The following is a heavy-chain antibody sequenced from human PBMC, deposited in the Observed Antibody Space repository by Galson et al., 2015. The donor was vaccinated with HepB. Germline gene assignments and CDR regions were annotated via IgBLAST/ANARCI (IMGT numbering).Heavy chain of an antibody. Sequence: SLRLSCAASGFTFSDYWMSWVRQAPGKGLEWVANVKQDGNEKYYVDSVKGRFTISRENAKNSLYLQMNSLRAEDTAVYYCARGGRFSYIWGQGTMVTVSS. V-gene: IGHV3-7*01. CDR3: ARGGRFSYI. CDR1: GFTFSDYW. D-gene: IGHD3-3*01. J-gene: IGHJ3*02. CDR2: VKQDGNEK.